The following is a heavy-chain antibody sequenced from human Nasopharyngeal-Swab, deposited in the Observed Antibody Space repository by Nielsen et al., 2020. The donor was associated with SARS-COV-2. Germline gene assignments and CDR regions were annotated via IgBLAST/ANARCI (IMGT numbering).Heavy chain of an antibody. CDR1: GGSFSGYY. CDR3: ARPPEVNWFDP. J-gene: IGHJ5*02. CDR2: INHSGST. Sequence: SETLSLTCAVYGGSFSGYYWSWIRQPPGKGLEWIGEINHSGSTNYNPSLKSRVTISVDTSKNQFSLKLSSVTAADTAVYYCARPPEVNWFDPWGQGTLVTVSS. V-gene: IGHV4-34*01.